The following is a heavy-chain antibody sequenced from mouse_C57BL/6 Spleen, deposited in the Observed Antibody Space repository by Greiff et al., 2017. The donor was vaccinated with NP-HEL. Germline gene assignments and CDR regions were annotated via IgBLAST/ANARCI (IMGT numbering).Heavy chain of an antibody. V-gene: IGHV1-69*01. CDR1: GYTFTSYW. Sequence: QVQLQQPGAELVMPGASVKLSCKASGYTFTSYWMHWVKQRPGQGLEWIGEIDPSDSYTNYNQKFKGKSTLTVDKSSSTAYMQLSSLTSEDSAVYYCARYDYSNLYYFDYWGQGTTLTVSS. D-gene: IGHD2-5*01. CDR3: ARYDYSNLYYFDY. J-gene: IGHJ2*01. CDR2: IDPSDSYT.